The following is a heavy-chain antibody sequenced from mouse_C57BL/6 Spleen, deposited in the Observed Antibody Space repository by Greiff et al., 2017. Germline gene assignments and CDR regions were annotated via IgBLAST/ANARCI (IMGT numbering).Heavy chain of an antibody. J-gene: IGHJ2*01. D-gene: IGHD1-1*01. CDR1: GFTFSDYY. Sequence: EVHLVESGGGLVQPGGSLKLSCAASGFTFSDYYMYWVRQTPEKRLEWVAYISNGGGSTYYPDTVKGRFTISRDNAKNTLYLQMSRLKSEDTAMYYCARHPTVVAKGYWGQGTTLTVSS. CDR3: ARHPTVVAKGY. V-gene: IGHV5-12*01. CDR2: ISNGGGST.